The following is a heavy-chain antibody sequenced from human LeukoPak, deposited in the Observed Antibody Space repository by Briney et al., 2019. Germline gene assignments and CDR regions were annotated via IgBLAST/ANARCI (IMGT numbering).Heavy chain of an antibody. Sequence: PGGSLRLSCAASGFTFSSYWMHWVRQAPGKGLVWVSRINNDGSSASYVDSVKGRFTISRDNAKNTLFLQMNSLRAEDTAVYYCARRGTGHGMDVWGQGTTVTVSS. CDR2: INNDGSSA. CDR1: GFTFSSYW. D-gene: IGHD1-1*01. CDR3: ARRGTGHGMDV. V-gene: IGHV3-74*01. J-gene: IGHJ6*02.